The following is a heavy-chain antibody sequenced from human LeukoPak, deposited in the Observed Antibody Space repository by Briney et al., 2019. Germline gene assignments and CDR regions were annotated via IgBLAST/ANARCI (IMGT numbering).Heavy chain of an antibody. Sequence: SETLSLTCTVSGYSISSGYYWGWIRQPPGKGLEWIGSIYHSGSTYYNPSLKSRVTISVDTSKNQFSLKLSSVTAADTAVYYCARELTAMVTPGYFDYWGQGTLVTVSS. V-gene: IGHV4-38-2*02. D-gene: IGHD5-18*01. CDR1: GYSISSGYY. CDR2: IYHSGST. J-gene: IGHJ4*02. CDR3: ARELTAMVTPGYFDY.